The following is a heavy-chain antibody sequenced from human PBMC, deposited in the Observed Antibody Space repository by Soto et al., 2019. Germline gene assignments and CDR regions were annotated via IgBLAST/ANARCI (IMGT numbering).Heavy chain of an antibody. V-gene: IGHV4-31*03. Sequence: QVQLQESGPGLVKPSQTLSLTCTVSVGSISSGGYYWSWIRQHPGKGLEWIGYIYYSGSTYYNPSLKSRLTISVDTSKNQFSLKLSSVTAADTAVYYCARGVTMVRGVIHTPYFDYWGQGTLVTVSS. CDR1: VGSISSGGYY. CDR3: ARGVTMVRGVIHTPYFDY. D-gene: IGHD3-10*01. CDR2: IYYSGST. J-gene: IGHJ4*02.